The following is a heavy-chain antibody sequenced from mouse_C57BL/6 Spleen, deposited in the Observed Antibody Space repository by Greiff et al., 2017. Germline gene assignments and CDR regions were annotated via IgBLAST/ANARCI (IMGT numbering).Heavy chain of an antibody. Sequence: DVKLVESGGGLVKPGGSLKLSCAASGFTFSDYGMHWVRQAPEKGLEWVGYISSGSSNIDYADTVKGRFPISRDNAKNTLFLQMTSLRSEDTDMYYCFIYYYGGSLRDWYFDVWGTGTTVTVSS. CDR1: GFTFSDYG. D-gene: IGHD1-1*01. V-gene: IGHV5-17*01. CDR2: ISSGSSNI. J-gene: IGHJ1*03. CDR3: FIYYYGGSLRDWYFDV.